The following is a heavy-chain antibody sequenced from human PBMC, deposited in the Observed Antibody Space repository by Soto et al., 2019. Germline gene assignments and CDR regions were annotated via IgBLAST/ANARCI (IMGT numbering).Heavy chain of an antibody. D-gene: IGHD6-6*01. J-gene: IGHJ3*02. V-gene: IGHV1-18*01. CDR1: GYTFTSYG. CDR3: ARDPIAARLFPGAFDI. CDR2: ISAYNGNT. Sequence: QVQLVQSGAEVKKPGASVKVSCKASGYTFTSYGISWVRQAPGQGLEWMGWISAYNGNTNYAQKLQGKGTMTTDTSTSTAYMELRSLRSYETAVYYRARDPIAARLFPGAFDIWGQGTMVTVSS.